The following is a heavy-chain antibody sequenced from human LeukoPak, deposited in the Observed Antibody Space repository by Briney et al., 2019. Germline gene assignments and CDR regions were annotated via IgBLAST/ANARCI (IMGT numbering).Heavy chain of an antibody. CDR3: ARVNRAVAAALDY. D-gene: IGHD6-13*01. V-gene: IGHV4-59*01. CDR2: IYHSGST. Sequence: SETLSLTCSVSGGSMYTYYWSWIRQSPGKGLEWIGYIYHSGSTNYNPSLKSRVTISVDTSKNQFSLKLSSVTAADTAVYYCARVNRAVAAALDYWGQGTLVTVSS. CDR1: GGSMYTYY. J-gene: IGHJ4*02.